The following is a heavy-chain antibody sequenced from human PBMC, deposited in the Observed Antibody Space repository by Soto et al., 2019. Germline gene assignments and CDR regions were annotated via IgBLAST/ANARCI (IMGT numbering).Heavy chain of an antibody. CDR2: VYYSGTT. V-gene: IGHV4-30-4*01. D-gene: IGHD1-26*01. Sequence: ASETLSLTCTVSGGSVDRGDYYWGWIRQPPGKGLEWIGYVYYSGTTYSHPSLNSRVSISVDTSENQFSLRLTSVTAADTAVYYCVTVNLVGAAYYFDYWGPGTLVTVSS. CDR1: GGSVDRGDYY. J-gene: IGHJ4*02. CDR3: VTVNLVGAAYYFDY.